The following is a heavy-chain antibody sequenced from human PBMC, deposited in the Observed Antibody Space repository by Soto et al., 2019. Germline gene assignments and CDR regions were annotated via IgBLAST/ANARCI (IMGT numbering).Heavy chain of an antibody. D-gene: IGHD2-15*01. CDR1: GFTFTSSA. CDR2: IVVGSGNT. CDR3: AAAVEAHYYYGMDV. Sequence: QMQLVQSGPEVKKPGTSVKVSCKASGFTFTSSAVQWVRQARGQRLAWIGWIVVGSGNTNYAQKFQERVTITRDMSTSTDYMELSSLRSEDTAVYYCAAAVEAHYYYGMDVWGQGTTVTVSS. V-gene: IGHV1-58*01. J-gene: IGHJ6*02.